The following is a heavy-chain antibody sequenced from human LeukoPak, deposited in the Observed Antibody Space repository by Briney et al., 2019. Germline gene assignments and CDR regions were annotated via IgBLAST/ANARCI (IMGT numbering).Heavy chain of an antibody. Sequence: PGGSLRLSCAASGFTFSNYWMHWVRQAPGKGLVWVSCINSDGSSTSHADSVKGRVTISRDNAKNTLYLQMNSLRAEDTAVYYCTRDSDSSRYTIDYWGQGALVTVSS. V-gene: IGHV3-74*01. CDR3: TRDSDSSRYTIDY. J-gene: IGHJ4*02. CDR1: GFTFSNYW. CDR2: INSDGSST. D-gene: IGHD3-22*01.